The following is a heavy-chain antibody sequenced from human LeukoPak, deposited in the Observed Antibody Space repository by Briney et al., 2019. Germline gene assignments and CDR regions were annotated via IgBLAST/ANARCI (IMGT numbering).Heavy chain of an antibody. D-gene: IGHD3-22*01. Sequence: GGSLRLSCAASGLTFSNYDMSCVRQAPGKGLEWVSGISGSGGSTYHADSVKGRFTISRDNSKNTLYLQMNSLSARDTHVFYCAEELDSSGYFDYWGQGTLVTVSS. J-gene: IGHJ4*02. CDR1: GLTFSNYD. V-gene: IGHV3-23*01. CDR2: ISGSGGST. CDR3: AEELDSSGYFDY.